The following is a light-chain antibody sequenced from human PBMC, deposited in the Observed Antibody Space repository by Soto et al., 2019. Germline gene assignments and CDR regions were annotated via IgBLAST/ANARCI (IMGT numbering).Light chain of an antibody. CDR3: QQLTSFPIP. V-gene: IGKV1-9*01. CDR1: QGISSF. Sequence: IQLTQSPSSLSASVGDRVTITCRASQGISSFLAWCQQKPGKAPKLLIYGASTLQSGVPSRFSGSGSGTDFTLTIGSLQPEDFATYYCQQLTSFPIPFGPGTKVDIK. CDR2: GAS. J-gene: IGKJ3*01.